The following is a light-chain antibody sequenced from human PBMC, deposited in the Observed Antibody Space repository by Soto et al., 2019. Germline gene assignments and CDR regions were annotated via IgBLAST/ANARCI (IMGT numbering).Light chain of an antibody. CDR3: QYYDSSLSGYV. V-gene: IGLV1-40*01. J-gene: IGLJ1*01. Sequence: QAVVTQPPSVSGAPGQRVTFSCTGSSSNIGAGSDVHWYQHLPGTAPKLLIYVNRNRPSGVPDRFSGSRSGTSASLAITGLQAEDEADYYCQYYDSSLSGYVFGTGTKLTVL. CDR1: SSNIGAGSD. CDR2: VNR.